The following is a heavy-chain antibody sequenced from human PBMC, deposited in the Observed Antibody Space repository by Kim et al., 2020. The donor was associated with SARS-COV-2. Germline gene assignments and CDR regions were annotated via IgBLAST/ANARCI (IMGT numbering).Heavy chain of an antibody. D-gene: IGHD6-19*01. J-gene: IGHJ6*02. CDR1: GGSISSYY. CDR2: IYYSGST. V-gene: IGHV4-59*08. CDR3: ARHRRIAVTARGGRFAYYYGMDV. Sequence: SETLSLTCTVSGGSISSYYWSWIRQPPEKGLEWIGDIYYSGSTNYNPSLKSRVTTSVDTSKKQFSLKLSSVTAADTAVYYCARHRRIAVTARGGRFAYYYGMDVWGQGTTVTVSS.